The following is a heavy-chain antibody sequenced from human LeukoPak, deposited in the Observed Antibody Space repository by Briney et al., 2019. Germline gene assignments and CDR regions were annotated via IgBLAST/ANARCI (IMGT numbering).Heavy chain of an antibody. CDR1: GYTFTSYD. CDR2: MNPNSGNT. Sequence: ASVKVSCTASGYTFTSYDINWVRQATGQGLEWMGWMNPNSGNTSYAQKFQGRVTITRNTSISTAYMELSSLRSEDTAVYYCARGIGAGYYYYYYMDVWGKGTTVTVSS. D-gene: IGHD1-26*01. J-gene: IGHJ6*03. V-gene: IGHV1-8*03. CDR3: ARGIGAGYYYYYYMDV.